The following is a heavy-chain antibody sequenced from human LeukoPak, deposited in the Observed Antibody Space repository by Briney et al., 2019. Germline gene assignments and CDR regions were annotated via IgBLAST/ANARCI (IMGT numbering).Heavy chain of an antibody. D-gene: IGHD3-10*01. CDR2: ISSSSSYI. CDR1: GFTFSSYS. Sequence: GGSLRLSCAASGFTFSSYSMNLVRQAPGKGLEWVSSISSSSSYIYYADSVKGRFTISRDNAKNSLYLQMNSLRAEDTAVYYCARDSMVRGVIVPDYWGQGTLVTVSS. V-gene: IGHV3-21*01. CDR3: ARDSMVRGVIVPDY. J-gene: IGHJ4*02.